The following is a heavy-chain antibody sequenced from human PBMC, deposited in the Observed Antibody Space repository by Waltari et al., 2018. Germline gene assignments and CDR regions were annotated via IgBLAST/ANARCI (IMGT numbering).Heavy chain of an antibody. V-gene: IGHV3-23*01. D-gene: IGHD3-22*01. J-gene: IGHJ5*02. CDR1: GFLFNNYA. Sequence: EVQVLESGGGLVQPGGSLRLTCAASGFLFNNYAKNWVRQAPGKWLEWVSGINGYGDKTYYADSVKGRFTLSRDNSRNTLSLQMNSLRAEDTAVYYCAKAHFYDTSGYIEHWGQGTLVTVSS. CDR2: INGYGDKT. CDR3: AKAHFYDTSGYIEH.